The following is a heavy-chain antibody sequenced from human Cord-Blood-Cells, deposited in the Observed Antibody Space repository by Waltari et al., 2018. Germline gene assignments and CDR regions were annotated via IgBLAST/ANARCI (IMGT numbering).Heavy chain of an antibody. CDR3: ACNPYSSSWYFAFDI. CDR1: GYTFTGYY. D-gene: IGHD6-13*01. J-gene: IGHJ3*02. V-gene: IGHV1-2*02. CDR2: INPNSGGT. Sequence: QVQLVPSGAAVTKPGASVQVSCKASGYTFTGYYMHCLRPAPGQGLEWMGWINPNSGGTNYAQKFQGRVTMTRDTSISTAYMELSRLRSDDTAVYYCACNPYSSSWYFAFDIWGQGTMVTVSS.